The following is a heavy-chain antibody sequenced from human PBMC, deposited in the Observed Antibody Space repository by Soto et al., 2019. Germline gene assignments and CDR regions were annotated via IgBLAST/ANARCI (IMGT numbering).Heavy chain of an antibody. J-gene: IGHJ4*02. Sequence: SLRLSCSASGFTFSSYGMHWVRQAPGKGLEWVAVISYDGSNKYYADSVKGRFTISRDNSKNTLYLQMNSLRAEDTAVYYCAKATAYGDYLLTYWRQGPLVTVSS. D-gene: IGHD4-17*01. CDR3: AKATAYGDYLLTY. V-gene: IGHV3-30*18. CDR2: ISYDGSNK. CDR1: GFTFSSYG.